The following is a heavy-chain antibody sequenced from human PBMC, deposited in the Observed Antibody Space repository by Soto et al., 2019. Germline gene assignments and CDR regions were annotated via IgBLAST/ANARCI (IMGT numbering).Heavy chain of an antibody. V-gene: IGHV3-23*01. CDR3: AKDLGRHGSYGYSPGY. CDR2: ISGSGGST. CDR1: GFTFSSYA. D-gene: IGHD5-18*01. J-gene: IGHJ4*02. Sequence: GGSLRLSCAASGFTFSSYAMSWVRQAPGKGLEWVSAISGSGGSTYYADSVKGRFTISRDNSKNTLYLQMNSLRAEETAVYYCAKDLGRHGSYGYSPGYWGQGTLVTVSS.